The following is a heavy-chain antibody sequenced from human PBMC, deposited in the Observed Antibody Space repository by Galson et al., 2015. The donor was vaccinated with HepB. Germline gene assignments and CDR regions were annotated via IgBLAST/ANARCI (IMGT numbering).Heavy chain of an antibody. J-gene: IGHJ6*02. Sequence: SLRLSCAASGFTFSSYAMHWVRQAPGKGLEWVAVISYDGSNKYYADSVKGRFTISRDNSKNTLYLQMNSLRAEDTAVYYCARDNYGDPVSGMDVWGQGTTVTVSS. CDR3: ARDNYGDPVSGMDV. CDR1: GFTFSSYA. V-gene: IGHV3-30-3*01. D-gene: IGHD4-17*01. CDR2: ISYDGSNK.